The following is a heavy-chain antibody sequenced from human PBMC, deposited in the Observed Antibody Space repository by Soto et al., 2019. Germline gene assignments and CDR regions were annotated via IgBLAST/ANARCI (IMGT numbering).Heavy chain of an antibody. D-gene: IGHD6-13*01. V-gene: IGHV1-18*04. CDR1: GYTFTSYG. CDR3: ARASPSAAAGVYGMDV. CDR2: ISAYNGNT. J-gene: IGHJ6*02. Sequence: GASVKVSCKASGYTFTSYGISWVRQAPGQGLEWMGWISAYNGNTNYAQKLQGRVTMTTDTSTSTAYMELRSLRSEDTAVYYCARASPSAAAGVYGMDVWGQGTTVTVSS.